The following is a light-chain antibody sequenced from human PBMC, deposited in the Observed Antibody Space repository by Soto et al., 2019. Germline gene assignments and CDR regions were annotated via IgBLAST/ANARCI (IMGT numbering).Light chain of an antibody. J-gene: IGLJ2*01. Sequence: QAVVTQEPSLTVSPGGTVTLTCGSSTGAVTSGHYPYWFQQKPGQAPRTLIYDTNNKHSRTPARFSGSLLGGKAALTLSGALPEDEAEYYCLLSSGDAVIFGGGTKITVL. CDR3: LLSSGDAVI. CDR2: DTN. CDR1: TGAVTSGHY. V-gene: IGLV7-46*01.